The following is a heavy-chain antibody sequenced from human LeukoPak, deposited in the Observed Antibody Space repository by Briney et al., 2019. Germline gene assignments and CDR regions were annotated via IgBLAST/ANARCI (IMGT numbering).Heavy chain of an antibody. CDR2: INPDSGGT. V-gene: IGHV1-2*06. J-gene: IGHJ4*02. Sequence: ASVKVSCKASGYTFTGYYVHWVRQAPGQGLEWMGRINPDSGGTNYAQRFQGRVTMTRDTSISTAYMELGRLRSDDTAVYYCARLSTGVVPAARDYWGQGTLVTVSS. D-gene: IGHD2-2*01. CDR3: ARLSTGVVPAARDY. CDR1: GYTFTGYY.